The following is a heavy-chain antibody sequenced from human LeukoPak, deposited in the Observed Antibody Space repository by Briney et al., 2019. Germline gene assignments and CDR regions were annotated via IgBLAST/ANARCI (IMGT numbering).Heavy chain of an antibody. CDR3: ARQVGGAASMDV. V-gene: IGHV4-39*01. CDR2: IYYSGRR. J-gene: IGHJ6*02. Sequence: SESLSLPSTVSGGFIRSICYYWGWIRQPPGRGRGGIGSIYYSGRRYYHPSLKSRVTISVDTSKNQFALKLSSVTAGDTAVYYCARQVGGAASMDVWGQGTTVTVS. CDR1: GGFIRSICYY. D-gene: IGHD1-26*01.